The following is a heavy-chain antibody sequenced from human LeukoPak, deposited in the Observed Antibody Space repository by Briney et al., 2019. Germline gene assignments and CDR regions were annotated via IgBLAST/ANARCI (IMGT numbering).Heavy chain of an antibody. D-gene: IGHD6-19*01. Sequence: ASVKVSCKASSYTFTNYAISWVRQAPGQGLEWMGWISAYNGNTNYAQKLQGRVTMTTDTSTSTAYMELRSLRSDDTAVYYCARDLGSGWPYYYYYGMDVWGQGTTVTVSS. V-gene: IGHV1-18*01. CDR1: SYTFTNYA. J-gene: IGHJ6*02. CDR3: ARDLGSGWPYYYYYGMDV. CDR2: ISAYNGNT.